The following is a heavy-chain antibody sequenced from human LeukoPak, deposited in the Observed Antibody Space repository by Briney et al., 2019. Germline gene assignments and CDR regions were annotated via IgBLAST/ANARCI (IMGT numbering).Heavy chain of an antibody. CDR2: FSGSGGTI. V-gene: IGHV3-48*03. CDR3: ARDPGYSYGFDI. J-gene: IGHJ3*02. Sequence: GGSLRLSCAASGFTFSSYAMNWVRQAPGRGLEWVSGFSGSGGTIYYADSVKGRFTISRDNAKNSLYPQMNSLRAEDTAVYYCARDPGYSYGFDIWGQGTMVTVSS. D-gene: IGHD5-18*01. CDR1: GFTFSSYA.